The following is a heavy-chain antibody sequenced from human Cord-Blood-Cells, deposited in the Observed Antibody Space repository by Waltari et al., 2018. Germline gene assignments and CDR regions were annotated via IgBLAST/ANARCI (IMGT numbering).Heavy chain of an antibody. V-gene: IGHV3-23*01. J-gene: IGHJ4*02. CDR2: ISGSGGST. D-gene: IGHD1-20*01. CDR1: GFTFSSYD. Sequence: EVQLLESGGGLVQPGGSLRVSWAASGFTFSSYDLGWVRQAPGKGLEWVSAISGSGGSTYYADSVKGRFTISRDNSKNTLYLQMNSLRAEDTAVYYCAKDSLNWNFDYWGQGTLVTVSS. CDR3: AKDSLNWNFDY.